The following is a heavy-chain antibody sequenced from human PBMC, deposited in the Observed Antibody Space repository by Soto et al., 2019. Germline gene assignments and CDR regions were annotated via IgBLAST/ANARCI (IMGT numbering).Heavy chain of an antibody. J-gene: IGHJ3*02. D-gene: IGHD3-22*01. Sequence: GRCLRLSCAATAFIFSPYWMSWGRQGPGWGLEWVANIKRDGSETHYVDSVKGRFTISRDNTKKSLYLQMKTRRVEDTAVYYCARDAYDYDSSGYYRYDAFDIWGQGTMVT. CDR3: ARDAYDYDSSGYYRYDAFDI. CDR2: IKRDGSET. V-gene: IGHV3-7*01. CDR1: AFIFSPYW.